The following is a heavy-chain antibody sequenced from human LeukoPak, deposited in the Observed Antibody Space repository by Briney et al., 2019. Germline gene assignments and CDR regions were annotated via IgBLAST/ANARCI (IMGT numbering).Heavy chain of an antibody. V-gene: IGHV4-34*01. Sequence: PSETLSLTCAVSGGSFSGYYWTWIRQPPGKGLEWIGEINHSGNANYNPSLKSRATISLDMPENHFSLKLTSVTAADTAVYYCARGQGTVTTHWGQGTLVTVSS. D-gene: IGHD4-17*01. CDR3: ARGQGTVTTH. J-gene: IGHJ4*02. CDR1: GGSFSGYY. CDR2: INHSGNA.